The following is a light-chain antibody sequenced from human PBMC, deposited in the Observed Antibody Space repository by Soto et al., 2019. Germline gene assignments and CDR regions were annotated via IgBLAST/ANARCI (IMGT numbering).Light chain of an antibody. V-gene: IGLV1-47*01. CDR1: SSNIGSNY. Sequence: QSVLTQPHSASGTPGQRVTISCSGSSSNIGSNYVYWYHQLPGTAPKLLIYRNNQRPSGVPDRFSSSKSGTSASLAISGLRSEDEADYYCEAWDDSLSGVVFGGGTKLTVL. CDR2: RNN. J-gene: IGLJ2*01. CDR3: EAWDDSLSGVV.